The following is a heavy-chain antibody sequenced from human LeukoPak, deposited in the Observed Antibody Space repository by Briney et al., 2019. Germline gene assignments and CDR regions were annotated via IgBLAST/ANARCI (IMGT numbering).Heavy chain of an antibody. Sequence: GGSLRLSCAASGFTFSSYAMSWVRQAPGRGLEWVSAISGSGGSTYYADSVKGRFTISRDNSKNTLYLQMNSLRAEDTAVYYCAKPGYYCSSTSCYLDYWGQGTLVTVSS. J-gene: IGHJ4*02. V-gene: IGHV3-23*01. CDR1: GFTFSSYA. D-gene: IGHD2-2*01. CDR3: AKPGYYCSSTSCYLDY. CDR2: ISGSGGST.